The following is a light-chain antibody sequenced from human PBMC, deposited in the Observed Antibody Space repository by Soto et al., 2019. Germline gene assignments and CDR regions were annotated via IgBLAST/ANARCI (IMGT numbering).Light chain of an antibody. CDR1: SIDIGGYNY. V-gene: IGLV2-14*01. CDR2: EVS. Sequence: HSALTHPASVSGSPGHSITISCTGTSIDIGGYNYVSWYQQHPGKAPKVIIYEVSNRPSGVSKSFSGSKSGNTASLTIYGLQAEDEADYYCSSYRSVGSIVFGNGTKVTVL. J-gene: IGLJ1*01. CDR3: SSYRSVGSIV.